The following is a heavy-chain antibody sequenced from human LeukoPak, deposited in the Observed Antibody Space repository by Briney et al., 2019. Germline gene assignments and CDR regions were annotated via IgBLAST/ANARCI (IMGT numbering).Heavy chain of an antibody. D-gene: IGHD3-3*01. V-gene: IGHV3-38-3*01. CDR1: GFTVSSNE. CDR2: ISGGST. CDR3: ARDGSPDFWSGWDV. J-gene: IGHJ6*04. Sequence: GGSLRLSCAASGFTVSSNEMSWVRQAPGKGLEWVSSISGGSTYYADSRKGRFTISRDNSKNTLHLQMNSLRAEDTAVYYCARDGSPDFWSGWDVWGKGTTVTVSS.